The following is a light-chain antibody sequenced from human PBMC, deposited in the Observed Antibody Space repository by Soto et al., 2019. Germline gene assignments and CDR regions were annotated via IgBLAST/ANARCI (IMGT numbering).Light chain of an antibody. CDR1: SSDGGGYNY. CDR3: SSYTSSSTPVV. Sequence: QSALTQPASVSGSPGQSINISCTGTSSDGGGYNYVSWYQQHPGEAPKLMIYDVSNRPSGVSNRFSGSKSGNTASLTISGLHAEDEADYYCSSYTSSSTPVVFGGGTKLTVL. CDR2: DVS. J-gene: IGLJ2*01. V-gene: IGLV2-14*01.